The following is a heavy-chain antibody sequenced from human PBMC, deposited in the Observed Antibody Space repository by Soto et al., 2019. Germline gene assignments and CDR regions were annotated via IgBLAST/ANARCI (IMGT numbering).Heavy chain of an antibody. CDR3: ARVRYNWKYSYYYGMDV. J-gene: IGHJ6*02. D-gene: IGHD1-20*01. CDR1: GGSISSGEYY. CDR2: IYYSGST. Sequence: PSETLSLTCTVSGGSISSGEYYWSWSRQPPGKGLEWIGYIYYSGSTYYNPSLKSRVTISVDTSKNQFSLKLSSVTAADTAVYYCARVRYNWKYSYYYGMDVWGQGTKVTVSS. V-gene: IGHV4-30-4*01.